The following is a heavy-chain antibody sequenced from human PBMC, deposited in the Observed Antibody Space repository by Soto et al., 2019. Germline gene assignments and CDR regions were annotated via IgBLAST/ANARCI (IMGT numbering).Heavy chain of an antibody. D-gene: IGHD5-18*01. J-gene: IGHJ4*02. V-gene: IGHV3-21*04. CDR2: ISSTTNYI. CDR3: ARGRGYSYDLPIDY. CDR1: GFTFTRYS. Sequence: GGSLRLSCAASGFTFTRYSMNWVRQAPGKGLEWVSSISSTTNYIYYGDSMKGRFTISRDNAKNSLYLEMSSLRSEDTAVYYCARGRGYSYDLPIDYWGQGTLVTVSS.